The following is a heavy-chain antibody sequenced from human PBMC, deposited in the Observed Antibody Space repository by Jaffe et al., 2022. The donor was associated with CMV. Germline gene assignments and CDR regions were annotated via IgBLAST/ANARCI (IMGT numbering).Heavy chain of an antibody. Sequence: EVQLVESGGGLVQPGRSLRLSCTASGFTFGDYAMSWVRQAPGKGLEWVGFIRSKRHGGTTEYAASVKGRFTISRDDSKSIAYLQMNSLKTEDTAVYYCSRDVELWMPGEYWGQGTLVTVSS. J-gene: IGHJ4*02. CDR1: GFTFGDYA. CDR2: IRSKRHGGTT. D-gene: IGHD3-10*01. CDR3: SRDVELWMPGEY. V-gene: IGHV3-49*04.